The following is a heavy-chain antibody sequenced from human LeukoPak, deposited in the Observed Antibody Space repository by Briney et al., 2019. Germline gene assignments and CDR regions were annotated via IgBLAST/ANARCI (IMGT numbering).Heavy chain of an antibody. CDR1: GGSISSSSYY. J-gene: IGHJ4*02. CDR3: ASGDYGDYGIFDY. V-gene: IGHV4-39*01. D-gene: IGHD4-17*01. CDR2: IYYSGST. Sequence: PSETLSLTCTVSGGSISSSSYYWGWIRQPPGKGLEWIGSIYYSGSTYYNPSLKSRVTISVDTSKNQFSLKLSSVTAADTAVYYCASGDYGDYGIFDYWGQGTLVTVSS.